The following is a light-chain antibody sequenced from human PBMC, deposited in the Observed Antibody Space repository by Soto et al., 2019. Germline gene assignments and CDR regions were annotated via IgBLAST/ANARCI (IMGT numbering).Light chain of an antibody. V-gene: IGKV1-12*01. Sequence: DIQMTQSPSSVSASVGDRVTITCRASQGISSWVAWYQQKPGKAPKLLIYAASSLQSGVASRFSGSGSGTDFTLTISSLQPEDFATYYCQQANSFPPLTFGGGTKVEIK. CDR1: QGISSW. CDR2: AAS. J-gene: IGKJ4*01. CDR3: QQANSFPPLT.